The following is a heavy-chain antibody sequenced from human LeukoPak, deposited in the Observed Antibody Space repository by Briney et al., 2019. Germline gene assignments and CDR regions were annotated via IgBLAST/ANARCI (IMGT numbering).Heavy chain of an antibody. CDR1: GFSVSSIY. J-gene: IGHJ4*02. CDR3: AALARDY. D-gene: IGHD3-3*02. Sequence: GGSLRLSCAASGFSVSSIYMNWVRQAPGKGLEWVSVIYSDGTTYYADSVKGRFTISRDDSKNTLYLQMNSLRVEDTAVYYCAALARDYWGQGTLVTVSS. V-gene: IGHV3-53*01. CDR2: IYSDGTT.